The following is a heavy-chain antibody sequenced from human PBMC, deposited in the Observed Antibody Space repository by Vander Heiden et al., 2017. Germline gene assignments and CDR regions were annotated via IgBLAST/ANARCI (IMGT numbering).Heavy chain of an antibody. CDR2: INHSGRT. CDR1: GGSFSGYY. Sequence: QVQLQQWGAGLLKPSETLSLTCAVYGGSFSGYYWRWIRQPPGRGREWIGEINHSGRTNYNPSRKSRVTISVDTSKNQFSLKLSSVTAADTAVYYCARNGGGGYYYGVWFDPWGQGTLVTVSS. D-gene: IGHD3-22*01. CDR3: ARNGGGGYYYGVWFDP. J-gene: IGHJ5*02. V-gene: IGHV4-34*01.